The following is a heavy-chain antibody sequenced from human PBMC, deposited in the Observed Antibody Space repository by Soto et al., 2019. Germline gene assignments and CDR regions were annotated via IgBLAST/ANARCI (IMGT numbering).Heavy chain of an antibody. J-gene: IGHJ6*02. CDR3: ARENIVVVPAAIHYYYYGMDV. D-gene: IGHD2-2*01. Sequence: LSLTCTVSGGSVSSGSYYWSWIRQPPGKGLEWIGYIYYSGSTNYNPSLKSRVTISVDTPKNQFSLKLSSVTAADTAVYYCARENIVVVPAAIHYYYYGMDVWGQGTTVTVSS. CDR2: IYYSGST. V-gene: IGHV4-61*01. CDR1: GGSVSSGSYY.